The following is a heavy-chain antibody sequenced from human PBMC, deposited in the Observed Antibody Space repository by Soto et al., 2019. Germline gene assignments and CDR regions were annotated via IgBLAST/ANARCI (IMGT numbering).Heavy chain of an antibody. V-gene: IGHV3-21*01. CDR1: GFTFSSYS. Sequence: EVQLVESGGGLVKPGGSLRLSCAASGFTFSSYSMNWVRQAPGKGLEWVSSISSSSSYIYYADSVKGRFTISRDNAKNSLYLQMNSLRAEDTAVYYCARDGPRIDYGVNDAFDIWGQGTMVTVSS. J-gene: IGHJ3*02. D-gene: IGHD4-17*01. CDR3: ARDGPRIDYGVNDAFDI. CDR2: ISSSSSYI.